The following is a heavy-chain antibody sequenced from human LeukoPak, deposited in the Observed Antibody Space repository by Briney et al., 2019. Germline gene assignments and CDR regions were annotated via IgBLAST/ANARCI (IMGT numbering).Heavy chain of an antibody. V-gene: IGHV5-51*01. CDR1: GYRFTSYW. D-gene: IGHD5-18*01. J-gene: IGHJ5*02. CDR2: IYPGDSDT. CDR3: ASSGYSYGNWFDP. Sequence: GESLQISCKGSGYRFTSYWIGWVRQMPGKGLEWMGIIYPGDSDTRYSPSFQGQVTVSADKSISTAYLQWSSLKASDTAMYYCASSGYSYGNWFDPWGQGTLVTVSS.